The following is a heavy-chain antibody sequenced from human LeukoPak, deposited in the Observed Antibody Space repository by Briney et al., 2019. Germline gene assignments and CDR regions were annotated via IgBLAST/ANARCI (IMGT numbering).Heavy chain of an antibody. Sequence: SGPTLVKPTQTLTLTCTFSGFSLSTSGVGVGWIRQPPGKALEWLALIYWNDDKRYSPSLKSRLTITKDTSRNQVVLTMTNMDPVDTATYYCAHVVVAAIPSYNWFDPWGQGTLVTVSS. CDR3: AHVVVAAIPSYNWFDP. CDR1: GFSLSTSGVG. J-gene: IGHJ5*02. V-gene: IGHV2-5*01. D-gene: IGHD2-15*01. CDR2: IYWNDDK.